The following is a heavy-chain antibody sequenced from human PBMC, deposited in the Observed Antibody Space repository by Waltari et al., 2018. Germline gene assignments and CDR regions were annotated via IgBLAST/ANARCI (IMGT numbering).Heavy chain of an antibody. Sequence: QVQLVQSGAEVTTPGASVKVSCKVSGYPLHELSMPRVRQAPGQGLEWMGGCDPEDGETIYAQKFQGRVTMTEYTSTDTAYMELSSLSSEDTAVYYCARDQGLEGGYYYTWIDYWGQGTLVTVSS. J-gene: IGHJ4*02. V-gene: IGHV1-24*01. CDR2: CDPEDGET. D-gene: IGHD3-22*01. CDR3: ARDQGLEGGYYYTWIDY. CDR1: GYPLHELS.